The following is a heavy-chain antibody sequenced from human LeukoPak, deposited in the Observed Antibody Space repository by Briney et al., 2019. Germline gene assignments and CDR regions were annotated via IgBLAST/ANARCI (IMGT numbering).Heavy chain of an antibody. CDR1: GFTFTNYA. Sequence: PGGSLRLSCAASGFTFTNYAMNWVRQAPGKELDWVSGISDSGATTYFADSVKGRFTISRDNSKNTLYLQMNGLRAEDTAIYCCAKGDWSTRWTFFDYWGQGTLVTVSS. CDR3: AKGDWSTRWTFFDY. V-gene: IGHV3-23*01. D-gene: IGHD2-21*02. CDR2: ISDSGATT. J-gene: IGHJ4*02.